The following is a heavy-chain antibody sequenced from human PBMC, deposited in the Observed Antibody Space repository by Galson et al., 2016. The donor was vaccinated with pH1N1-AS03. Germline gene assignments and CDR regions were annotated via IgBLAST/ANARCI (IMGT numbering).Heavy chain of an antibody. J-gene: IGHJ4*02. Sequence: LSLTCTVSAGSISTYYWTWIRQPPGRGLEWIGYIYFSGRTNCSPSLKSRANISLDRSRNQFSLNLNSVTAADTAVYYCARVRSEWLGVNSSWYGIDSWGQGPMVTVSS. D-gene: IGHD2-2*01. CDR1: AGSISTYY. CDR2: IYFSGRT. CDR3: ARVRSEWLGVNSSWYGIDS. V-gene: IGHV4-59*01.